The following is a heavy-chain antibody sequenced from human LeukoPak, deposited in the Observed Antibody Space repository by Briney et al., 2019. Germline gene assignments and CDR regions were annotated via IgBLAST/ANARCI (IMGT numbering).Heavy chain of an antibody. CDR2: INPNSGGT. J-gene: IGHJ5*02. Sequence: ASVKVSCKASGYTFTGDYMHWVRQAPGQGLEWMGWINPNSGGTNYAQKFQGRVTMTRDMSISTAYMELSRLRSDDTAMYYCASGERGYSYGTGYWFDPWGQGTLVTVSS. CDR1: GYTFTGDY. D-gene: IGHD5-18*01. CDR3: ASGERGYSYGTGYWFDP. V-gene: IGHV1-2*02.